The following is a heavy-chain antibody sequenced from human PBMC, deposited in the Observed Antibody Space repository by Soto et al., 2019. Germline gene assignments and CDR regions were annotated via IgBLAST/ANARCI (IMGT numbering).Heavy chain of an antibody. D-gene: IGHD1-26*01. J-gene: IGHJ5*02. CDR3: ARDMHAGFPHYFDP. V-gene: IGHV4-59*02. CDR2: TSYTGNT. CDR1: GGSVTSHD. Sequence: SETLSLTCFVSGGSVTSHDWSWIRQCLGQGLEWSAYTSYTGNTNYDPSHQSRVTIALDPPKNQLALKLTSMAAAETAVYYCARDMHAGFPHYFDPLGQGTLVTVSS.